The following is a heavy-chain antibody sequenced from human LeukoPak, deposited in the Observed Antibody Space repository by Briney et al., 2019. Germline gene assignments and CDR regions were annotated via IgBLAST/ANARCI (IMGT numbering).Heavy chain of an antibody. V-gene: IGHV3-21*04. Sequence: GGSLRLSCAASGFTLRSYSMSWVRQAPGKGLEWVSSINWGGNHIYYADAVQGRFTISRDNAKNSLYLQMNSLRAEDTAVYYCAKDEEDKVTPDLRYWGQGTLVTVSS. CDR3: AKDEEDKVTPDLRY. CDR1: GFTLRSYS. D-gene: IGHD4-23*01. J-gene: IGHJ4*02. CDR2: INWGGNHI.